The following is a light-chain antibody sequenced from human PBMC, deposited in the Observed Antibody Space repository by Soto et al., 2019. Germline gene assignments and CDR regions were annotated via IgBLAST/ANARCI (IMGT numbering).Light chain of an antibody. V-gene: IGKV3-15*01. CDR2: GAS. Sequence: EIVMTQSPATLSVSPGERATLSCRASQRVSTNLAWYQQKPGQAPRLLIYGASTRATGIPGRFSGSGAETEFTLTISNLQSEDFAVYYCQQYSDWPPTYTFGQGTKLGIK. CDR1: QRVSTN. J-gene: IGKJ2*01. CDR3: QQYSDWPPTYT.